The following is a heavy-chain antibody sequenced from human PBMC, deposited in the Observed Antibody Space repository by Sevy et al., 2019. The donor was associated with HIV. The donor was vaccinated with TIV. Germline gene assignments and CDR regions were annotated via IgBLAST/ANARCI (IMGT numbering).Heavy chain of an antibody. CDR2: IWYDGTIK. CDR3: ARRGGYCGGDCYSIDY. CDR1: GFTFSSYV. V-gene: IGHV3-30-3*01. Sequence: WGCLRLSCAASGFTFSSYVMHWVRQAPGKGLERVALIWYDGTIKYYADSVKGRFTISRDNSKDTLFLQMNSLTPEDTAVYYCARRGGYCGGDCYSIDYWGQGALVTVSS. D-gene: IGHD2-21*02. J-gene: IGHJ4*02.